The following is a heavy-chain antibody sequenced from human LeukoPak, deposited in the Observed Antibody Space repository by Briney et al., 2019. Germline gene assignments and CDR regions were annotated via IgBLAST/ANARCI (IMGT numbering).Heavy chain of an antibody. D-gene: IGHD2-15*01. CDR2: IYYSGST. V-gene: IGHV4-59*08. CDR3: ARHLGWVVAATSSGWFDP. J-gene: IGHJ5*02. Sequence: PSETLSLTCAVSGGSISSYYWSWIRQPPGKGLEWIGYIYYSGSTNYNPSLKSRVTISVDTSKNQFSLKLSSVTAADTAVYYCARHLGWVVAATSSGWFDPWGQGTLVTVSS. CDR1: GGSISSYY.